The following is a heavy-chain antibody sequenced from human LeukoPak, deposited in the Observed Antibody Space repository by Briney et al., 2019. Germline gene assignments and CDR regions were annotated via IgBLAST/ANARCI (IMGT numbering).Heavy chain of an antibody. CDR3: ARGPGDSSGYYSVRAFDI. Sequence: GGSLRLSCAASGFSFSSYWMSWVRQPPGKGLEWVGNIKKDGSDKYYMDSVKGRLTISRDNAKNSLYLQMNSLTAEDTAVYYCARGPGDSSGYYSVRAFDIWGQGTMVTVSS. CDR1: GFSFSSYW. J-gene: IGHJ3*02. CDR2: IKKDGSDK. D-gene: IGHD3-22*01. V-gene: IGHV3-7*01.